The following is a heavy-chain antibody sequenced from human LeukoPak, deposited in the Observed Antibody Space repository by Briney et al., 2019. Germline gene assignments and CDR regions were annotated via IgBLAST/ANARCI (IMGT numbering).Heavy chain of an antibody. CDR1: GFTFINYW. D-gene: IGHD3-9*01. J-gene: IGHJ4*02. CDR2: INNDGSDT. CDR3: ARGYFGPEF. V-gene: IGHV3-74*01. Sequence: GGSLPLSCEASGFTFINYWMHWVRHAPGKGLVWVSRINNDGSDTTYADAVKGRFTFSRDNAKNTLYLQMNSLRAEDTAVYYCARGYFGPEFWGQGTLVTVSS.